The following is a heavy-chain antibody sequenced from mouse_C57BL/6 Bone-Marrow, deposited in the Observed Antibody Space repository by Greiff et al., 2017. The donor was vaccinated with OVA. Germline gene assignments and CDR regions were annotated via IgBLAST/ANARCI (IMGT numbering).Heavy chain of an antibody. CDR3: ARFGTWYFDY. Sequence: QVQLQQSGAELVRPGASVTLSCKASGYTFTDYEMHWVKQTPVHGLEWIGAIDPETGGTAYNQKFKGKAILTVDKSSSTAYMQLSSLTSEDSAVYYCARFGTWYFDYWGQGTTLTVSS. V-gene: IGHV1-15*01. CDR1: GYTFTDYE. J-gene: IGHJ2*01. D-gene: IGHD4-1*01. CDR2: IDPETGGT.